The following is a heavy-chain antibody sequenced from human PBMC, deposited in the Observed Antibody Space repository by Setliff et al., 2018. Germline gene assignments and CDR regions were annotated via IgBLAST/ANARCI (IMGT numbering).Heavy chain of an antibody. D-gene: IGHD2-2*01. Sequence: PSETLSLTCTVSGGSISSGSYYWSWIRQPAGKGLEWIGSMYHSGSTYYSPSLESRVTISVDMSKNHLSLKLSSVTAADTAVYYCARHIWGAKMQLPHDVFDIWGQGTMVTVS. V-gene: IGHV4-39*01. CDR3: ARHIWGAKMQLPHDVFDI. J-gene: IGHJ3*02. CDR1: GGSISSGSYY. CDR2: MYHSGST.